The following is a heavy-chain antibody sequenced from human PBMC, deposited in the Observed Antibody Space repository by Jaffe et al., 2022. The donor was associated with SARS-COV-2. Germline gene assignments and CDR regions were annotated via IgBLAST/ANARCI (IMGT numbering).Heavy chain of an antibody. Sequence: QVQLVESGGGVVQPGRSLRLACIVSGFNFSIYGMHWVRQAPGKGLNWLSIISYDGNKVYYADSVKGRFTVSRDNSKSTLFLHMNGLKIEDTAVYYCAKDLRGKYHDFWSSSVLGDYWGRGTLVTVSS. CDR3: AKDLRGKYHDFWSSSVLGDY. J-gene: IGHJ4*02. V-gene: IGHV3-30*18. CDR1: GFNFSIYG. D-gene: IGHD3-3*01. CDR2: ISYDGNKV.